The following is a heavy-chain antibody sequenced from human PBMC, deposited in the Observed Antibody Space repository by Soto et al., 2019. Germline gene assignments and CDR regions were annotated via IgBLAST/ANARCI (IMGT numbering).Heavy chain of an antibody. CDR2: MNPNSGNT. V-gene: IGHV1-8*01. J-gene: IGHJ4*02. D-gene: IGHD6-19*01. CDR3: ARVNEWLEALEY. Sequence: QVQLVQSGAEVKKPGASVKVSCKASGYTFTSYDINWVRQATGQGLEWMGWMNPNSGNTGYAQKFQGRVTTTRNTPTTTAYMELTRLRSEDTAVYYCARVNEWLEALEYWGQGPLVSAPS. CDR1: GYTFTSYD.